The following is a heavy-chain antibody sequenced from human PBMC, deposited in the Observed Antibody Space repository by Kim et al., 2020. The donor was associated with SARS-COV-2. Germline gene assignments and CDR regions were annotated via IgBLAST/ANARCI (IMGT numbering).Heavy chain of an antibody. J-gene: IGHJ4*02. CDR2: ISSSGSSI. D-gene: IGHD3-10*01. CDR1: GYTFSSYE. V-gene: IGHV3-48*03. CDR3: ARDNRESLDY. Sequence: GGSLRLSCAASGYTFSSYEMNWVRQAPGKGLEWVSYISSSGSSIYYADSVKGRFTISRDNAKNSLFLQMNSLRAEDTAVYYCARDNRESLDYWGQRTLVTVSS.